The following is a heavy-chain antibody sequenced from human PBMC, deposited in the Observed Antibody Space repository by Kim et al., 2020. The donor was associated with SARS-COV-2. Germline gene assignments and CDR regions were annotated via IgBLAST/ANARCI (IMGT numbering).Heavy chain of an antibody. CDR1: GFTFSSYA. Sequence: GGSLRLSCAASGFTFSSYAMSWVRQAPGKGLEWVSAISGSGGSTYYADSVKGRFTISRDNSKNTLYLQMNSLRAEDTAVYYCAKAACRGYCSSTRWYYMDVWGKGTTVTVSS. CDR2: ISGSGGST. J-gene: IGHJ6*03. CDR3: AKAACRGYCSSTRWYYMDV. D-gene: IGHD2-2*01. V-gene: IGHV3-23*01.